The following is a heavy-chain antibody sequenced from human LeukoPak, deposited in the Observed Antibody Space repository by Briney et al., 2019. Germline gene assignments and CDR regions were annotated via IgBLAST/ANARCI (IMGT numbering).Heavy chain of an antibody. V-gene: IGHV3-23*01. CDR1: GFTFSSCS. CDR3: AKPYYYILTGYSQLYYFDY. Sequence: GGSLRLSCAASGFTFSSCSMTWVRQAPGKGLEWVSGISGSGGSTYYADSVKGRFTISRDNSKNTLYLQMNSLRAEDTAVYYCAKPYYYILTGYSQLYYFDYWGQGTLVTVSS. CDR2: ISGSGGST. D-gene: IGHD3-9*01. J-gene: IGHJ4*02.